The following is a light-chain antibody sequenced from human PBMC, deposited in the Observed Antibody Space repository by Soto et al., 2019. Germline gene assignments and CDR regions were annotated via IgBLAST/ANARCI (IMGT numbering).Light chain of an antibody. Sequence: DIQMTQSPSTLSGSVGDRVTITCRASQTISSWLAWYQQKPGKAPKLLIYKASTVKSGVPSRFSGSGSGTEFTLTISSLQPDDFATYYCQHYKSYSEAFGQGTKVDIK. J-gene: IGKJ1*01. CDR3: QHYKSYSEA. CDR2: KAS. CDR1: QTISSW. V-gene: IGKV1-5*03.